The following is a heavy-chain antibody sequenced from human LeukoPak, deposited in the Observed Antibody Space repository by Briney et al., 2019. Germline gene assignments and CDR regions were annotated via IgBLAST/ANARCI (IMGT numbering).Heavy chain of an antibody. D-gene: IGHD3-9*01. CDR1: GYSFTSYW. J-gene: IGHJ6*02. V-gene: IGHV5-51*01. Sequence: GESLKISCKGSGYSFTSYWIGWVRQMPGKGLEWMGIIYPGDSDTRYSPSFQGQVTISADKSISTAYLQWSSLKASDTAMYYCARQEYYDILTGPPYYYGMDVWGQGTTATVSS. CDR2: IYPGDSDT. CDR3: ARQEYYDILTGPPYYYGMDV.